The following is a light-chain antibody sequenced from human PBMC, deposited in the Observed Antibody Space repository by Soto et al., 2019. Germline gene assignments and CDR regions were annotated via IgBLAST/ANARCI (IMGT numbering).Light chain of an antibody. J-gene: IGKJ3*01. CDR2: AAY. CDR1: QGISSW. Sequence: DIQMTQSPSSVSASVGDRVTITYRASQGISSWLAWYQQKPGKAPKLLSYAAYSLQRGVPSRFSGSGSGTDFTHTIRSLRPAEFATYYCQQANSFPFSFGPGTKVDIK. V-gene: IGKV1D-12*01. CDR3: QQANSFPFS.